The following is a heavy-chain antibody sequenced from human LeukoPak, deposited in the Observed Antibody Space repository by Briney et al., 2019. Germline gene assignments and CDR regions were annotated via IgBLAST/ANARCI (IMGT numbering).Heavy chain of an antibody. CDR2: IYYSGST. Sequence: KPSETRSLTCTVSGGSISSHYWSWIRQPPGKGLEWIGYIYYSGSTNYNPSLKSRVTISVDTSKNQFSLKLSSVTAADTAVYYCASSRVGGGVIVAVDYWGQGTLVTVSS. V-gene: IGHV4-59*11. CDR3: ASSRVGGGVIVAVDY. J-gene: IGHJ4*02. D-gene: IGHD3-16*02. CDR1: GGSISSHY.